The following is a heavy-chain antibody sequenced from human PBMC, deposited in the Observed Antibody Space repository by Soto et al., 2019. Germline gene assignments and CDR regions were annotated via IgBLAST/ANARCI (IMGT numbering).Heavy chain of an antibody. V-gene: IGHV4-34*01. CDR2: INHSGST. D-gene: IGHD3-9*01. CDR3: ARTLRYFDWLLSYYFDY. Sequence: PSETLSLTCAVYGGSFSGYYWSWIRQPPGKGLEWIGEINHSGSTNYNPSLKSRVTISVDTSKNQFSLKLSSVTAADTAVYYCARTLRYFDWLLSYYFDYWGQGTLVTVSS. J-gene: IGHJ4*02. CDR1: GGSFSGYY.